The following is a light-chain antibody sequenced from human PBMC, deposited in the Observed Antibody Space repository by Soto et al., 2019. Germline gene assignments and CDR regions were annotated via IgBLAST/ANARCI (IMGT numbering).Light chain of an antibody. V-gene: IGKV3-11*01. Sequence: EIVLTQSPATLSLSPGERATLSCRASQTVSSSLAWYQQKPGQAPRLLIHDASNRATGIPARFSGSGSGTDFTLTISSLEPEDVAVYFCQQRSNWPLTFGGGTTVEIK. CDR3: QQRSNWPLT. CDR1: QTVSSS. CDR2: DAS. J-gene: IGKJ4*01.